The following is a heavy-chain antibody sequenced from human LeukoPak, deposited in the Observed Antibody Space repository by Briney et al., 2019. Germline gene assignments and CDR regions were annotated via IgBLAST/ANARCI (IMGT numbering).Heavy chain of an antibody. CDR2: TSYDGSNK. CDR3: AKDLDEVVAATPYRAGMDV. V-gene: IGHV3-30*18. CDR1: GFTFSSYG. Sequence: PGGSLRLSCAASGFTFSSYGMHWVRQAPGKGLEWVAVTSYDGSNKYYADSVKGRFTISRDNSKNTLYLQMNSLRAEDTAVYYCAKDLDEVVAATPYRAGMDVWGKGTTVTVSS. J-gene: IGHJ6*04. D-gene: IGHD2-15*01.